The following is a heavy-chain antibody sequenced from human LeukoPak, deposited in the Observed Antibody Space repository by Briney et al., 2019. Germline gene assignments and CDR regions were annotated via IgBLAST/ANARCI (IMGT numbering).Heavy chain of an antibody. V-gene: IGHV2-70*11. CDR3: ARILTGATGDAFDI. CDR2: IDWDDDK. Sequence: SGPTLVNPTQTLTLTCTFSGFSLSTSGMCVSWIRQPPGKALEWLARIDWDDDKYYSTSLKTRLTISKDTSKNQVVLTMTTMDPVDTATYYCARILTGATGDAFDIWGQGTMVTVSS. J-gene: IGHJ3*02. D-gene: IGHD1-26*01. CDR1: GFSLSTSGMC.